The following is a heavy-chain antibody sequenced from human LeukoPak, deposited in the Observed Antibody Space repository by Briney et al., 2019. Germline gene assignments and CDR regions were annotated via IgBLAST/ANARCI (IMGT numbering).Heavy chain of an antibody. CDR1: GGSISIYY. Sequence: SETLSLTCTVSGGSISIYYWSWIRQPAGKGLEWIGRIHTSGSTNYNPSLKSRVTMSVDTSKNQFSLKLSSVTAADTAVYYCARVFYDNSGYRLDYWGQGTLVTVSS. J-gene: IGHJ4*02. D-gene: IGHD3-22*01. CDR3: ARVFYDNSGYRLDY. CDR2: IHTSGST. V-gene: IGHV4-4*07.